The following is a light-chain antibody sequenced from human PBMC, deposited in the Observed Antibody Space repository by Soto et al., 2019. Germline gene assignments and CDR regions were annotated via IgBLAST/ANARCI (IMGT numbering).Light chain of an antibody. CDR3: QQYNTWPWT. J-gene: IGKJ1*01. CDR2: GAS. V-gene: IGKV3-15*01. Sequence: HFPSTLSLSPGERDSLSCQGARRSINSYLAWYQQKPGQAPRLLIYGASSRATGIPARFSGSGSGTDFILTISSLQSEDFAIYYCQQYNTWPWTFGQGTKVDIK. CDR1: RSINSY.